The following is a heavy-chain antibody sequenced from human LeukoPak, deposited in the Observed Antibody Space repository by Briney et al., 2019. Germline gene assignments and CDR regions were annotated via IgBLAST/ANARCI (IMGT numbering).Heavy chain of an antibody. J-gene: IGHJ5*02. CDR3: VRVYYGSGSYFNRFDP. D-gene: IGHD3-10*01. V-gene: IGHV4-30-4*08. CDR2: IYYSGST. CDR1: GASISSGDYF. Sequence: SQTLSLTCSVSGASISSGDYFWSWVRQPPGGGLEWIGYIYYSGSTYYNPSLERRVAMSVDPSKNQFSLKLSSVTAADTAVYYCVRVYYGSGSYFNRFDPWGQGTLVTVSS.